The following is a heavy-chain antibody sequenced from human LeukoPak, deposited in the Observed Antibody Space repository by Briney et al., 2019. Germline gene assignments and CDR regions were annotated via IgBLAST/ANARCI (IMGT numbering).Heavy chain of an antibody. D-gene: IGHD3-22*01. CDR3: ARQHDGSGYSAGHFDY. CDR2: ISNSGST. Sequence: PSETLSLSCTVSGGSITSSYWSWIRQPPGKGLEWIGYISNSGSTNYNPSLKSRVTISLDTSKNQVSLRLSSVSAADTAVYYCARQHDGSGYSAGHFDYWGQGTLVTVSS. J-gene: IGHJ4*02. V-gene: IGHV4-59*01. CDR1: GGSITSSY.